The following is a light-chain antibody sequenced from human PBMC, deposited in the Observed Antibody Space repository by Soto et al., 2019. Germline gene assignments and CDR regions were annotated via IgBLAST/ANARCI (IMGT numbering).Light chain of an antibody. V-gene: IGLV2-14*01. CDR3: QSYESSLSGWV. CDR1: ITDVGNYNY. J-gene: IGLJ3*02. Sequence: QSALTQPASVSGSLGQSITISCTGSITDVGNYNYVSWYQHHPGKAPKLLIYEVINRPSGVPDRFSASKSVASASLAITGLQAEDEADYYCQSYESSLSGWVFGGGTKLTVL. CDR2: EVI.